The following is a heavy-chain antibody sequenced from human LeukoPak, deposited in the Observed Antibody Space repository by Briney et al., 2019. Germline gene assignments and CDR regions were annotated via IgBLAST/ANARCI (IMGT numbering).Heavy chain of an antibody. D-gene: IGHD4-17*01. V-gene: IGHV4-4*07. CDR2: IYPWGRP. CDR3: AKAMTTVTTDWFDP. CDR1: GGSICSFY. Sequence: SETLSLTRTLSGGSICSFYGRWIRQPAGEGLEWIGHIYPWGRPNYNPSLKSRVTMSEETSKNPFSLKLSSVTAADTAVYYCAKAMTTVTTDWFDPWGQETLVTVSS. J-gene: IGHJ5*02.